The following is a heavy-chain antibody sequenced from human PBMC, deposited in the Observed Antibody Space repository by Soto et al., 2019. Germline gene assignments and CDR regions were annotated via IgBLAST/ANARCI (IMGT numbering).Heavy chain of an antibody. Sequence: SETLSLTCTVSGGSISSGGYYWSWIRQHPGKGLEWIGYIYYSGSTYYNPSLKSRVTISVDTSKNQFSLKLSSVTAADTAVYYCAREGVPAAISWFDPWGQGTLVTVSS. CDR1: GGSISSGGYY. CDR2: IYYSGST. V-gene: IGHV4-31*03. J-gene: IGHJ5*02. D-gene: IGHD2-2*01. CDR3: AREGVPAAISWFDP.